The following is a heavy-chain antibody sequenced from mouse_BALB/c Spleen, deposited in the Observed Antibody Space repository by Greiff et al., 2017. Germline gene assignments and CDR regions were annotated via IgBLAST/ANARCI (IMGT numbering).Heavy chain of an antibody. Sequence: KLVESGGGLVKPGGSLKLSCAASGFAFSSYDMSWVRQTPEKRLEWVAYISSGGGSTYYPDTVKGRFTISRDNAKNTLYLQMSSLKSEDTAMYYCARHRHYAMDYWGQGTSVTVSS. CDR1: GFAFSSYD. V-gene: IGHV5-12-1*01. CDR2: ISSGGGST. J-gene: IGHJ4*01. CDR3: ARHRHYAMDY.